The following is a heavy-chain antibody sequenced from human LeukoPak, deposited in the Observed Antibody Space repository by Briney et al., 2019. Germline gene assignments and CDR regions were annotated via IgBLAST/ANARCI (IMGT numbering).Heavy chain of an antibody. CDR2: ISSSSSTI. V-gene: IGHV3-48*01. J-gene: IGHJ4*02. CDR3: ASMDPIVVVPAATVY. CDR1: GFTFSSYS. D-gene: IGHD2-2*01. Sequence: GGSLRLSCAASGFTFSSYSMNWVRQAPGKGLEWVSYISSSSSTIYYADSVKGRFTISRDNAKNSLYLQMNSLRAEDAAVYYCASMDPIVVVPAATVYWGQGTLVTVSS.